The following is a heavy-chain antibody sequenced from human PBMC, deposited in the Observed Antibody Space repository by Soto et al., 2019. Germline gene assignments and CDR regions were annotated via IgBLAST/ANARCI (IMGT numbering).Heavy chain of an antibody. V-gene: IGHV3-30-3*01. CDR2: ISYDGSNK. Sequence: ESGGGVVQPGRSLRLSCAASGFTFSSYAMHWVRQAPGKGLEWVAVISYDGSNKYYADSVKGRFTISRDNSKNTLYLQMNSLRAEDTAVYYCARESYSGSYYARYYFDYWGQGTLVTVSS. J-gene: IGHJ4*02. D-gene: IGHD1-26*01. CDR3: ARESYSGSYYARYYFDY. CDR1: GFTFSSYA.